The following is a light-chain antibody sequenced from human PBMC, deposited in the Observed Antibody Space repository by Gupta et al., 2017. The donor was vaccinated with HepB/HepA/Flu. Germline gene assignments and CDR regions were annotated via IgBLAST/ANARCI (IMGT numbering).Light chain of an antibody. J-gene: IGKJ1*01. CDR1: QSVRDL. Sequence: EIALTQSPSTLSLSPGERATLSSRASQSVRDLLAWYQQKPRHTPRLLIDDISKRTTCIPGRFSGCGSGTDFTLTISNLEPEDFAVYYCQLRSSWSPTLTFGRGTKVEIK. CDR2: DIS. V-gene: IGKV3-11*01. CDR3: QLRSSWSPTLT.